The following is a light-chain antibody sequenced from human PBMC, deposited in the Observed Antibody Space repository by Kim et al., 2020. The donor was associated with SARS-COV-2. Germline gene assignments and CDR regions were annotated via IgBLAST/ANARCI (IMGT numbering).Light chain of an antibody. Sequence: DIQMTQSPSFLSASVGDRVTITCRASQTISTDLTWYQQKPGKAPKLLIYDASSLQSGVPSRFSGSGSGTDFTLTISNLQPEDFATYYCQQSYNLITFGQGTRLEIK. CDR1: QTISTD. V-gene: IGKV1-39*01. CDR3: QQSYNLIT. J-gene: IGKJ5*01. CDR2: DAS.